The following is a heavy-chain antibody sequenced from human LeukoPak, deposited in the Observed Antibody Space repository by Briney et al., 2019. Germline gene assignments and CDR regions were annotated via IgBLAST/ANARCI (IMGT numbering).Heavy chain of an antibody. CDR2: IYSGGST. D-gene: IGHD3-22*01. CDR3: AKDCDSSGYYYFDY. J-gene: IGHJ4*02. Sequence: GGSLRLSFAASGFTVSSNYMNWVRPAPGKGLEWVSVIYSGGSTYYADSVKGRFTISRDNSKNTLYLQMNSLRAEDTAVYYCAKDCDSSGYYYFDYWGQGTLVTVSS. V-gene: IGHV3-53*01. CDR1: GFTVSSNY.